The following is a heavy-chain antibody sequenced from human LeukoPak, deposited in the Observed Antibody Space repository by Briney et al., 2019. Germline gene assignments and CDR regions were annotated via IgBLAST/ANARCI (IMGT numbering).Heavy chain of an antibody. J-gene: IGHJ4*02. CDR2: INWNGGST. CDR1: GFTFDDSG. CDR3: ARNVTDCSSGSCYKMDY. Sequence: GGSLRLSCAASGFTFDDSGMGWVRQAPGKGLEWVSGINWNGGSTGYADSVKGRFTISRDNAKNSLYLQMNSLRVEDTALYYCARNVTDCSSGSCYKMDYWGQGTLVTVSS. V-gene: IGHV3-20*04. D-gene: IGHD2-15*01.